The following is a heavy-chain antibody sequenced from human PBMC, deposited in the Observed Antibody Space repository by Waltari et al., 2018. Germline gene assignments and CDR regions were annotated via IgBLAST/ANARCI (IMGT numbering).Heavy chain of an antibody. CDR2: IIAIVDMA. J-gene: IGHJ5*02. CDR3: VIGGGSSLGP. D-gene: IGHD1-26*01. V-gene: IGHV1-69*02. Sequence: QVQLVQSGAEVKKPGSSVRVSCKASGGTISTYTISWLRQAPGQGLKWMGKIIAIVDMANYAQKFQGRVAITADKSTSTVYMELSSLTSEDTAVYYCVIGGGSSLGPWGPGTLVTVSS. CDR1: GGTISTYT.